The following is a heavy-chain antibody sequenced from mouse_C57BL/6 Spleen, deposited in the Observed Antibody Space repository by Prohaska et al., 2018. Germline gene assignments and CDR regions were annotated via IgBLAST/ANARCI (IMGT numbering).Heavy chain of an antibody. J-gene: IGHJ2*01. Sequence: EVKLEESGGGLGQTGGSMKLSCVASGFNFSNYWMNWVRQSPEEGLEWDGQIRFKSDNYATHYAESVKWRFSISSDDSKSCVYLQMNYLRAEDTGIYYCSGPGSSLGDWGQGTTLTVSS. V-gene: IGHV6-3*01. CDR2: IRFKSDNYAT. D-gene: IGHD1-1*01. CDR1: GFNFSNYW. CDR3: SGPGSSLGD.